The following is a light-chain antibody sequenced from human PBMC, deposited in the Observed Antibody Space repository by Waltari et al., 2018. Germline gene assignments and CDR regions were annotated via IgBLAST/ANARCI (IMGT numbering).Light chain of an antibody. J-gene: IGLJ3*02. Sequence: SVLTQPPSASGTPGQSVTISRSGRSSSIRNNPVNWYQQVPGTAPKLLIYATNQRPSGVPDRFSGSKSVTSASLAISGLQSEDEAAYYCAAWDDSLNGWVFGGGTKVTVL. CDR3: AAWDDSLNGWV. CDR2: ATN. V-gene: IGLV1-44*01. CDR1: SSSIRNNP.